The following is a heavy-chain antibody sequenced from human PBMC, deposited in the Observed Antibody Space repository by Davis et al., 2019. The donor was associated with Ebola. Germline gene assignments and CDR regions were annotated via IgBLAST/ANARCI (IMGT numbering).Heavy chain of an antibody. CDR1: GYTFTSYD. J-gene: IGHJ5*02. CDR2: LNPNSGNT. D-gene: IGHD6-6*01. CDR3: ARDPSIAALKGDP. V-gene: IGHV1-8*01. Sequence: ASVKVSCKASGYTFTSYDINWVRQATGHGLEWMGWLNPNSGNTGYAQKFQGRVTMTRNTSISTAYMELSSLRSEDTAVYYCARDPSIAALKGDPWGQGTLVTVSS.